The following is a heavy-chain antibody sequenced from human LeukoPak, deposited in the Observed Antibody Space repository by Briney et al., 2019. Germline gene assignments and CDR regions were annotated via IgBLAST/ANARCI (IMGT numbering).Heavy chain of an antibody. CDR1: GLTFDDYA. CDR2: ISWNSGSI. J-gene: IGHJ4*02. V-gene: IGHV3-9*01. D-gene: IGHD5-12*01. CDR3: AKDFGSGASYGGYDHFDS. Sequence: GGSLRLFCEASGLTFDDYAMHWVRQATGKGLEGVSGISWNSGSIGYADSVQGRFTIYRYNAKNSLYLQMTSLRAEDTALYYCAKDFGSGASYGGYDHFDSWGQGTLFTVSS.